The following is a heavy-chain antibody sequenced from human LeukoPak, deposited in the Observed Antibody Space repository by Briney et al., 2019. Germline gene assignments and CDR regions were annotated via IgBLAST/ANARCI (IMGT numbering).Heavy chain of an antibody. CDR3: ARGYFDWSPGDYGMDV. V-gene: IGHV3-7*01. CDR2: INQDGSEK. Sequence: AGSLRLSCAASGFTFSSYWMSWVGQAAGREVEWVACINQDGSEKYYVDSVKGRFTISRDNAKNSLYLQMNSLRAEDTAVYYCARGYFDWSPGDYGMDVWGQGTTVTVSS. J-gene: IGHJ6*02. D-gene: IGHD3-9*01. CDR1: GFTFSSYW.